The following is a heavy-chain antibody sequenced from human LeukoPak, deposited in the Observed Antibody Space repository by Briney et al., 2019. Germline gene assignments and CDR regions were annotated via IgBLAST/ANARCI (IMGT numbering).Heavy chain of an antibody. CDR2: IYYSGST. CDR3: ARHGGDRYFDWLSPPPPFDY. D-gene: IGHD3-9*01. Sequence: NPSETLSLTCTVSGGSISSSSYYWGWIRQPPGKGLEWIGSIYYSGSTYYNPSLKSRVTISVDTSKNQFSLKLSYVTAHATAGHYCARHGGDRYFDWLSPPPPFDYWGQGTLVTVPS. V-gene: IGHV4-39*01. J-gene: IGHJ4*02. CDR1: GGSISSSSYY.